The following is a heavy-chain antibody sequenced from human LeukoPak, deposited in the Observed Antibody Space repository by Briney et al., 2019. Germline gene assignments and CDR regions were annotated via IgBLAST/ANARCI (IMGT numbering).Heavy chain of an antibody. D-gene: IGHD2-21*01. V-gene: IGHV3-23*01. CDR3: AKYSSRLGSTPFVY. CDR1: GFTFSSYA. CDR2: ISGSGGNT. Sequence: GGSLRLSCAASGFTFSSYAMSWVRQAPGKGLEWVSSISGSGGNTYYADSVKGRFTISRDNSKSTLYLQMIGLRAEDTAVYYCAKYSSRLGSTPFVYWGQGTLVTVSS. J-gene: IGHJ4*02.